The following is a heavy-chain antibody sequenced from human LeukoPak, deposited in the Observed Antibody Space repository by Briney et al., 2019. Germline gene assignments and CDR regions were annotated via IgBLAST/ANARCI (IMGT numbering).Heavy chain of an antibody. CDR2: IYPGDSDT. D-gene: IGHD2-2*02. V-gene: IGHV5-51*01. Sequence: GESLKISCKGSGYSFTSYWIGWVRQMPGKGLEWMGIIYPGDSDTRYSPSFQGQVTISADKSISTAYLQWSSLKASDTAMYYCARTQLGYCSSTSCYTGYYYGMDVRGQGTTVTVSS. CDR1: GYSFTSYW. CDR3: ARTQLGYCSSTSCYTGYYYGMDV. J-gene: IGHJ6*02.